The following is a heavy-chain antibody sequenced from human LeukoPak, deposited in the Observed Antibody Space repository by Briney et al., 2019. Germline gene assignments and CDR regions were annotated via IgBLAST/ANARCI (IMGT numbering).Heavy chain of an antibody. CDR3: ASSRTYYDFWSGYYPRRDAFDI. D-gene: IGHD3-3*01. J-gene: IGHJ3*02. V-gene: IGHV3-21*01. Sequence: GGSLRLSCAASGFTFSSYSMNWVRQATGKGLEWVSSISSSSSYIYYADTVKGRFTISRDNAKNSLYLQMNSLRAEDTAVYYCASSRTYYDFWSGYYPRRDAFDIWGQGTMVTVSS. CDR2: ISSSSSYI. CDR1: GFTFSSYS.